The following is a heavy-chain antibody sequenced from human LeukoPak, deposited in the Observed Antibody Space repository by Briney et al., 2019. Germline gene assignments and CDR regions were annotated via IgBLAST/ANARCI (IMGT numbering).Heavy chain of an antibody. CDR2: INPNSGGT. V-gene: IGHV1-2*02. D-gene: IGHD1-26*01. J-gene: IGHJ4*02. CDR1: GYTFTGYY. CDR3: ARDPPNRKGIVGATGY. Sequence: ASVKVSCKASGYTFTGYYMHWVRQAPGQGLEWMGWINPNSGGTNYAQKFQGRVTMTRDTSISTAYMELSGLRSDDTAVYYCARDPPNRKGIVGATGYWGQGTLVTVSS.